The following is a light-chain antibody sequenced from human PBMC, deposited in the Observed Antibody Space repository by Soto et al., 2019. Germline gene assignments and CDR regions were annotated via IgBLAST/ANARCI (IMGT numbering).Light chain of an antibody. J-gene: IGKJ1*01. CDR1: QSVSSNS. V-gene: IGKV3-20*01. CDR3: QQYGSSPRT. Sequence: EIVLTQSPGTLSLSPGERATLSCRASQSVSSNSLAWYQQRPGQAPRLPIYGASSRATGIPDRFSGSGSGTDFTLTISRLEPEDFAVYYCQQYGSSPRTFGQGTKVEIK. CDR2: GAS.